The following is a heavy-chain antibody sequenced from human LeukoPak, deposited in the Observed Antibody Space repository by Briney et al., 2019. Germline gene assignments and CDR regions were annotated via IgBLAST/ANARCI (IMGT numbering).Heavy chain of an antibody. CDR1: GFTFSSSG. CDR2: IRFGGSDI. J-gene: IGHJ4*02. D-gene: IGHD3-9*01. CDR3: AKDHATYDFLTGYPAY. V-gene: IGHV3-30*02. Sequence: GGSLRLSCAASGFTFSSSGMHWVRQAPGKGLEWVAFIRFGGSDIYYGDSVKGRFTISRDNSKNTLYLHLNSLRGEDTAVYYCAKDHATYDFLTGYPAYWGQGIPVIVSS.